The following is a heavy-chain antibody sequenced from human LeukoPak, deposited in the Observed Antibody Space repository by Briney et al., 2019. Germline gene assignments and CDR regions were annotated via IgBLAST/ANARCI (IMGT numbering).Heavy chain of an antibody. CDR2: ISYDGSNK. V-gene: IGHV3-30-3*01. D-gene: IGHD6-19*01. Sequence: GGSLRLSCAASRFTFSGYAMHWVRQAPGKGLEWVAVISYDGSNKYYADSVKGRFTISRDNSKNTLYLQMNSLRAEDTAVYYCARDSGYSSGWYQDYWGQGTLVTVSS. CDR3: ARDSGYSSGWYQDY. CDR1: RFTFSGYA. J-gene: IGHJ4*02.